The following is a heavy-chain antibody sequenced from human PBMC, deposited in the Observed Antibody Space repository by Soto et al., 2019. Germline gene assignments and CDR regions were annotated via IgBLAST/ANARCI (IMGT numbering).Heavy chain of an antibody. CDR3: TKATGVAYYVTDC. J-gene: IGHJ4*02. V-gene: IGHV3-23*01. CDR2: FSGSGDNT. Sequence: EVQLLESGGGLVQPGGSLRLSCAASGFTFSSCAMGWVRQAPGKGLEWVSAFSGSGDNTFYTDSVKGRFTISRDNSKNTLYLQMNSLRAEDTAIYYCTKATGVAYYVTDCWGQGPLVTISS. D-gene: IGHD1-26*01. CDR1: GFTFSSCA.